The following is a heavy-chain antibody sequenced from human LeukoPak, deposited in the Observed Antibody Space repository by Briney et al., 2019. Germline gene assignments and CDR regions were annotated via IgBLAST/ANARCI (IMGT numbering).Heavy chain of an antibody. CDR1: GGSISSFY. CDR2: IFYSGNT. Sequence: PSETLSLTCTVSGGSISSFYWSWIRQPPGKGLEWIGYIFYSGNTNYTPSLKSRVTISLDTSENQFSLKLSSVTAADTAVYYCARGRVGAGDIVATTYYFDFWGQGTLVTVSS. D-gene: IGHD5-12*01. CDR3: ARGRVGAGDIVATTYYFDF. V-gene: IGHV4-59*01. J-gene: IGHJ4*02.